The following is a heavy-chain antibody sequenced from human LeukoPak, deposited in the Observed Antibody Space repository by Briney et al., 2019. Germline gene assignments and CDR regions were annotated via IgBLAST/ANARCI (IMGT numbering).Heavy chain of an antibody. Sequence: ASVKVSCKASGYTFTSYDINWVRQATGQGLEWMGWMNPNSGNTGYAQKFQGRVTMTRDTSISTAYMELSRLRSDDTAVYYCARDGDYYYGMDVWGQGTTVTVSS. J-gene: IGHJ6*02. CDR1: GYTFTSYD. D-gene: IGHD4-17*01. CDR3: ARDGDYYYGMDV. V-gene: IGHV1-8*01. CDR2: MNPNSGNT.